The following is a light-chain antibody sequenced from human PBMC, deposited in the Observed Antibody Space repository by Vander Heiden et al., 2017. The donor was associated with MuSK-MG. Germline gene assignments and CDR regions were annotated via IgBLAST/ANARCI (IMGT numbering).Light chain of an antibody. CDR1: QSVSSAS. CDR2: DAS. J-gene: IGKJ1*01. V-gene: IGKV3-20*01. CDR3: HHYGTSPPWT. Sequence: EIVFTQSPGTLSLSPGERVTLSCRASQSVSSASLAWFQQKLGQAPRLLIYDASSRAPGIPDRFSGSGSGTDFSLTIDRLEPEDFAVYYCHHYGTSPPWTFGQGTKVEIK.